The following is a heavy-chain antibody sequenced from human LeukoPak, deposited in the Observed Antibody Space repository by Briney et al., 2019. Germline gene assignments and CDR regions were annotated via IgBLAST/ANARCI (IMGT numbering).Heavy chain of an antibody. CDR3: ARDSSSWSGGLDY. CDR2: ISSSSSYI. D-gene: IGHD6-13*01. J-gene: IGHJ4*02. V-gene: IGHV3-21*01. Sequence: AGGSLRLSCAASGFTFSSYSMNWVRQAPGKGLEWVSSISSSSSYIYYADSVKGRFTISRDNAKNSLYLQMNSLRAEGTAVYYCARDSSSWSGGLDYWGQGTLVTVSS. CDR1: GFTFSSYS.